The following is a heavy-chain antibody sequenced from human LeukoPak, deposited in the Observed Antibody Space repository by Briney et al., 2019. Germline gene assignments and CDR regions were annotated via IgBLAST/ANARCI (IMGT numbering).Heavy chain of an antibody. CDR2: TRNKANSYTT. CDR3: ARGGSVTHNYQYGMDV. CDR1: GFTFSSYS. D-gene: IGHD3-10*01. V-gene: IGHV3-72*01. Sequence: GGSLRLSCAASGFTFSSYSMDWVRQAPGKGLEWVGRTRNKANSYTTECAASVKGRFTISRDDSKSSLYLQMNSLKTEDTAVYYCARGGSVTHNYQYGMDVWGQGTTVTVSS. J-gene: IGHJ6*02.